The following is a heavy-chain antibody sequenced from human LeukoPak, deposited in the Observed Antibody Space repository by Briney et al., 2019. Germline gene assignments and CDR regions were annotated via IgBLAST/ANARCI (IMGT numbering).Heavy chain of an antibody. J-gene: IGHJ4*02. CDR1: GGSISNHY. Sequence: SETLSLTCTVSGGSISNHYWSWIRQPPVKGLEWIGYIYYSGSTNYNPSLGSRVTISVDTSKNQFSLKLSSVTAADTAVYYCARGYSSSWFDYWGQGTLVTVSS. V-gene: IGHV4-59*11. CDR3: ARGYSSSWFDY. D-gene: IGHD6-13*01. CDR2: IYYSGST.